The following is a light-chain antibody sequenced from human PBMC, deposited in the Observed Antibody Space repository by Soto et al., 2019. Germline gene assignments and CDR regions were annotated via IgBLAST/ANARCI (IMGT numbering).Light chain of an antibody. CDR3: SSYTSSSTLYV. CDR2: DVS. CDR1: SSDVGGYNY. V-gene: IGLV2-14*03. Sequence: LTQPASVSGSPGQSITISCTGTSSDVGGYNYVSWYQQLPGKAPKLIIYDVSNRPSGVSNRFSASKSANAASLTISGLQADDEADYYCSSYTSSSTLYVFGTGTKVTVL. J-gene: IGLJ1*01.